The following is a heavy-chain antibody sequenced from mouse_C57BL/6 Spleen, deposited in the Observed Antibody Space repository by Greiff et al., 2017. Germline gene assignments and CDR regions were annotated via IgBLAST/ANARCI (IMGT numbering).Heavy chain of an antibody. V-gene: IGHV1-82*01. J-gene: IGHJ2*01. Sequence: VQLKESGPELVKPGASVKISCKASGYAFSSSWMTWVKQRPGKGLEWIGRIYPGDGDTNYNGKFKGKATLTADKSSSTAYMQRSSLTSEDSAVYFCASRGESDFDYWGQGTTLTVSS. CDR2: IYPGDGDT. CDR3: ASRGESDFDY. CDR1: GYAFSSSW.